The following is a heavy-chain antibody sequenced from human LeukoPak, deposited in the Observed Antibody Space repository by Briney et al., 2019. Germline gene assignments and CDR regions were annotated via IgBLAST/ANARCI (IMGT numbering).Heavy chain of an antibody. D-gene: IGHD5-24*01. V-gene: IGHV3-21*01. CDR2: ISSSSSYI. CDR1: GFTFSSYS. Sequence: GGSLRLSCAASGFTFSSYSMNWVRQAPGKGLEWVSSISSSSSYIYYADSVKGRFTISRDNAKNSLFLQMNSLRDEDTAVYYCARLRGIGAEYWYFDLWGRGSLVTVSS. CDR3: ARLRGIGAEYWYFDL. J-gene: IGHJ2*01.